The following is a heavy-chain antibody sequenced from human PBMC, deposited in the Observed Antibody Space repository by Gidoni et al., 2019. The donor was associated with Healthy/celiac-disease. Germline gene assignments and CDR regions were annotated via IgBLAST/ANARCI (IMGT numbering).Heavy chain of an antibody. CDR2: IYYSGST. J-gene: IGHJ6*02. CDR3: ARSSLVAGTVAYYYYGMDV. Sequence: HVQLQESGPGLVKPSQTLSLTCTVSGGSISSGGYYWSWIRQHPGKGLEWIGYIYYSGSTYYNPSLKSRVTISVDTSKNQFSLKLSSVTAADTAVYYCARSSLVAGTVAYYYYGMDVWGQGTTVTVSS. D-gene: IGHD6-19*01. V-gene: IGHV4-31*03. CDR1: GGSISSGGYY.